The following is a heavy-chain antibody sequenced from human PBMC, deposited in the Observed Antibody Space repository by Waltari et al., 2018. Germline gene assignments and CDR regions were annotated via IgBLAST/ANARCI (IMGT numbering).Heavy chain of an antibody. J-gene: IGHJ5*02. CDR3: MVMSSCSGGICYSGIDP. CDR2: IYYTGTA. CDR1: GFTFTKSC. V-gene: IGHV4-59*05. Sequence: VQLVESGGGLVQPGGSLRLSCAASGFTFTKSCMSWVRQFPGKGLEWIGSIYYTGTAYYNPSLKSRVTISVETSKNLFSLRLSSVTAADTAVYYCMVMSSCSGGICYSGIDPWGQGTLVTVSS. D-gene: IGHD2-15*01.